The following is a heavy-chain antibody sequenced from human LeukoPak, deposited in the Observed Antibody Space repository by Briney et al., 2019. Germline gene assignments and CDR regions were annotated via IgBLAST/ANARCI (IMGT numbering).Heavy chain of an antibody. CDR1: GGSFSGYY. Sequence: SETLSLTCAVYGGSFSGYYWSWIRQPPGKGLEWIGEINHSGSTNYNPSLKSRVTISVDTSKNQFSLKLSSVTAADTAVCYCARGIRVIAAAKRKGFDPWGQGTLVTVSS. V-gene: IGHV4-34*01. CDR3: ARGIRVIAAAKRKGFDP. D-gene: IGHD6-13*01. J-gene: IGHJ5*02. CDR2: INHSGST.